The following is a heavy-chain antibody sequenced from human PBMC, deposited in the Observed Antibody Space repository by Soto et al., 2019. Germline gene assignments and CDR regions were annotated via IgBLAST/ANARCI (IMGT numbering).Heavy chain of an antibody. D-gene: IGHD3-22*01. Sequence: GASVKVSCKASGYTFTSYAMHWVRQAPGQRLEWMGWINAGNGNTKYSQKFQGRVTITRDTSASTAYMELSSLRSEDTAVYYCARDPWATMIVVVPYGMDVWGQGTTVTVS. CDR2: INAGNGNT. CDR1: GYTFTSYA. V-gene: IGHV1-3*01. CDR3: ARDPWATMIVVVPYGMDV. J-gene: IGHJ6*02.